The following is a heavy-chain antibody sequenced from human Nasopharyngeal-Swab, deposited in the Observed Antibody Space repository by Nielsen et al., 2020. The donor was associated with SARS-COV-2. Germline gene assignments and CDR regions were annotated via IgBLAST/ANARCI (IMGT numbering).Heavy chain of an antibody. V-gene: IGHV1-69*13. CDR2: IIPIFGTA. CDR1: GGTFSSYA. D-gene: IGHD6-6*01. Sequence: SVKVSCKASGGTFSSYAVSWVRQAPGQGLEWMGGIIPIFGTANYAQKFQGRVTITADESTSTAYMELSSLRSEDTAVYYCARSIAARVYYYYYMDVWGKGTTVTVSS. J-gene: IGHJ6*03. CDR3: ARSIAARVYYYYYMDV.